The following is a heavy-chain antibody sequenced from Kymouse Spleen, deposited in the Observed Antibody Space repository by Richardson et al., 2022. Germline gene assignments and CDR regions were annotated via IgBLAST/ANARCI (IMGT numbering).Heavy chain of an antibody. J-gene: IGHJ4*02. CDR1: GFTFSGSA. CDR3: TRRTVTTGFDY. Sequence: EVQLVESGGGLVQPGGSLKLSCAASGFTFSGSAMHWVRQASGKGLEWVGRIRSKANSYATAYAASVKGRFTISRDDSKNTAYLQMNSLKTEDTAVYYCTRRTVTTGFDYWGQGTLVTVSS. CDR2: IRSKANSYAT. V-gene: IGHV3-73*02. D-gene: IGHD4-11,IGHD4-11*01.